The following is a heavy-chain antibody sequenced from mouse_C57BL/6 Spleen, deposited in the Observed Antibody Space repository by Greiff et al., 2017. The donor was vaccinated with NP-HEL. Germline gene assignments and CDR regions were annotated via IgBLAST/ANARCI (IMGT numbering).Heavy chain of an antibody. CDR2: IYPGSGNT. V-gene: IGHV1-76*01. J-gene: IGHJ2*01. CDR1: GYTFTDYY. D-gene: IGHD2-14*01. Sequence: QVQLQQSGAELVRPGASVKLSCKASGYTFTDYYINWVKQRPGQGLEWIARIYPGSGNTYYNEKFKGKATLTAEKSSSTAYMQLSSLTSEDSAVYFCARQGTPLAGYFDYWGQGTTLTVSS. CDR3: ARQGTPLAGYFDY.